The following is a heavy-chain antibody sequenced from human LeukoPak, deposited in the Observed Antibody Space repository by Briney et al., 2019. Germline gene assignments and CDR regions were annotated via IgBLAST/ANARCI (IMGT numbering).Heavy chain of an antibody. CDR3: ARFSVAATYGDFDY. CDR1: GGTFNIYA. CDR2: INPSGGST. Sequence: ASVKVSCKASGGTFNIYAISWVRQAPGQGLEWMGIINPSGGSTSYAQKFQGRVTMTRDTSTSTVYMELSSLRSEDTAVYYCARFSVAATYGDFDYWGQGTLVTVSS. D-gene: IGHD4-17*01. V-gene: IGHV1-46*02. J-gene: IGHJ4*02.